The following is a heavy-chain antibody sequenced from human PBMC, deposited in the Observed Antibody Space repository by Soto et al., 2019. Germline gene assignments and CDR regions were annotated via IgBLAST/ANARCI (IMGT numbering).Heavy chain of an antibody. CDR3: ARVSELLWFGELFDY. Sequence: ASVKVSCKASGYTFTSYGISWVRQAPGQGLEWMGWISAYNGNTNYAQKLQGRVTMTTDTSTSTAYMELRSLRSDDTAVYYCARVSELLWFGELFDYWGRGTLVTVSS. CDR2: ISAYNGNT. J-gene: IGHJ4*02. V-gene: IGHV1-18*04. D-gene: IGHD3-10*01. CDR1: GYTFTSYG.